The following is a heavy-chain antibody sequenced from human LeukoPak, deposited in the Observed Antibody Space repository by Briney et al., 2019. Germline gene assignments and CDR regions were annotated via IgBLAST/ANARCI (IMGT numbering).Heavy chain of an antibody. J-gene: IGHJ3*02. CDR3: ARDARQRTLSAFDI. D-gene: IGHD6-25*01. CDR1: GFTVSSNY. V-gene: IGHV3-66*01. CDR2: IYSGGST. Sequence: PGGSLRLSCAASGFTVSSNYMSWVRQAPGKGLEWVSVIYSGGSTYYADSVKGRFTISRDNSKNTLYLQMNSLRAEDTAVYYCARDARQRTLSAFDIWGQGTMVTVSS.